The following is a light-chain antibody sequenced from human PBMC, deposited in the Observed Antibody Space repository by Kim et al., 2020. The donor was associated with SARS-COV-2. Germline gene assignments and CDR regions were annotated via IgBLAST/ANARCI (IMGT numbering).Light chain of an antibody. CDR2: LNSDGSH. Sequence: ASVKLTCTQSSGHSSYAIAWHQQQPEKGTRYLMKLNSDGSHSKGDGIPDRFSGSSSGAERYLTISSLQSEDEADYYCQTWGTGIVVFGGGTQLTVL. CDR3: QTWGTGIVV. J-gene: IGLJ2*01. V-gene: IGLV4-69*01. CDR1: SGHSSYA.